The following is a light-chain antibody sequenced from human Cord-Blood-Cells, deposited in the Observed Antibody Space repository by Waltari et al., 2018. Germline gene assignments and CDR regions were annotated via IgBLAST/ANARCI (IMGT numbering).Light chain of an antibody. CDR2: AAS. Sequence: DIQMTQSPSSLSASVGDRVTITCRASQSISSYLNWDQQKPGKAPKLLIYAASSLQSGVPSRFSGSGSGTDFTLTISSLQPEDFATYYCQQSYSTPPFFGPGTKVDIK. CDR1: QSISSY. J-gene: IGKJ3*01. V-gene: IGKV1-39*01. CDR3: QQSYSTPPF.